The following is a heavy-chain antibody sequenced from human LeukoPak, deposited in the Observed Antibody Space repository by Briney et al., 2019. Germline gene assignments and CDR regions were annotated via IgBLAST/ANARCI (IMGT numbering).Heavy chain of an antibody. CDR1: GGTFSSYA. Sequence: GASVKVSCKASGGTFSSYAISWVRQAPGQGLEWMGRIIPILGIANYAQKFQGRVTITADKSTSTAYMELSSLRSDDTAVYYCARDHLTGPLGYYYGMDVWGQGTTVTVSS. V-gene: IGHV1-69*04. CDR2: IIPILGIA. J-gene: IGHJ6*02. D-gene: IGHD3-9*01. CDR3: ARDHLTGPLGYYYGMDV.